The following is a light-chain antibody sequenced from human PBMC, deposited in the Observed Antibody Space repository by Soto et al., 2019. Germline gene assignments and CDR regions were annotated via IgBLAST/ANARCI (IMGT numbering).Light chain of an antibody. CDR3: QQLNIYPFT. V-gene: IGKV1-39*01. CDR1: QSIISY. J-gene: IGKJ5*01. CDR2: AAS. Sequence: DNKMNLSPFSLSASIKEGVTITCLASQSIISYLNWYQQKPGKAPKLLIYAASSLQSGVPSRFSGSGSGTDFTLTISCLQPEDFATYYCQQLNIYPFTFAQGARLEI.